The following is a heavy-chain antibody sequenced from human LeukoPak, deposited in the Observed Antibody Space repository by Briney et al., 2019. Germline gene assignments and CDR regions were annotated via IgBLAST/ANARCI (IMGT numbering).Heavy chain of an antibody. Sequence: SETLSLTCTVSGGSISSYYWSWIRQPPGKGLEWIGYIYYSGSTNYNPSLKSRVTISVDTSKNQFSLKLSSVTAADTAVYYCARVPGLRVWGSYRYTLYDAFVIWGQGTMVTVSS. V-gene: IGHV4-59*01. CDR3: ARVPGLRVWGSYRYTLYDAFVI. J-gene: IGHJ3*02. CDR1: GGSISSYY. D-gene: IGHD3-16*02. CDR2: IYYSGST.